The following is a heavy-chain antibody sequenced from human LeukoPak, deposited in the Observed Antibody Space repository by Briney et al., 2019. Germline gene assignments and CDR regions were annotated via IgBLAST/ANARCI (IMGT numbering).Heavy chain of an antibody. CDR2: VYQSGTT. D-gene: IGHD5-18*01. CDR3: ARIFIRNGYSSYFDC. J-gene: IGHJ4*02. V-gene: IGHV4-38-2*02. CDR1: GFSISSGHY. Sequence: SETLSLTCTVSGFSISSGHYWGRVRQPPGAGLEWIGSVYQSGTTCYNPSLKSRVTTSVDMSKNQFSLRLRPVTAADTAVYYCARIFIRNGYSSYFDCWGQGTLVTVSS.